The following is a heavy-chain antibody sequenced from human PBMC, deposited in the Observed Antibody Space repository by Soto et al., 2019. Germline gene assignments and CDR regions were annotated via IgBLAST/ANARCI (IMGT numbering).Heavy chain of an antibody. V-gene: IGHV1-3*01. CDR1: GYTFTSYA. CDR2: INAGNGNT. J-gene: IGHJ6*02. D-gene: IGHD3-10*01. CDR3: ARAGGVLWFGELLYGIYYYGMDV. Sequence: VKVSCKASGYTFTSYAMHWVRQAPGQRLEWMGWINAGNGNTKYSQKFQGRVTITRDTSASTAYMELSSLRSEDTAVYYCARAGGVLWFGELLYGIYYYGMDVWGQGTTVTVSS.